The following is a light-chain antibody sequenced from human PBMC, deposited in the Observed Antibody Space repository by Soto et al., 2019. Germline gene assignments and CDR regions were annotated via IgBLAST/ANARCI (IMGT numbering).Light chain of an antibody. J-gene: IGLJ3*02. CDR3: SSYTTSTTWV. Sequence: QSVLTQPASVSGSPGQSIAISCTGTNSDVGGYNYVSWYQHHPGKAPKLMIYEVSNRPSGVSNRFSGSKSGNTAPLTISGLQAEDEADYYCSSYTTSTTWVFGGGTKLTVL. V-gene: IGLV2-14*01. CDR2: EVS. CDR1: NSDVGGYNY.